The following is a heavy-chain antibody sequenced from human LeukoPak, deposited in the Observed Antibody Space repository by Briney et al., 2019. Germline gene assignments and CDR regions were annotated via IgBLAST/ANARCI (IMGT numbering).Heavy chain of an antibody. CDR1: GYSFTRYW. J-gene: IGHJ4*02. CDR2: IYPGGSDT. Sequence: GESLKISRWGSGYSFTRYWIGWVRQMPGKGLEWVGIIYPGGSDTRYSPAVQGQVTISTAKAINTSYLQWSSLKAADTAMYYCARLPLTAGGFDYWGQGTLVTVSS. D-gene: IGHD2-21*02. V-gene: IGHV5-51*01. CDR3: ARLPLTAGGFDY.